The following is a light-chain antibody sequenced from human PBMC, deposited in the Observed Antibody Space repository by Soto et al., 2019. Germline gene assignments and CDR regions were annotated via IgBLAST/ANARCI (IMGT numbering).Light chain of an antibody. CDR1: QSISNW. CDR3: HQYNSYPRT. J-gene: IGKJ1*01. CDR2: KAS. Sequence: DIQMTQSPSTLSASVGDRVTITCRASQSISNWLAWYQQKPGKAPKLVIYKASSLENGVTSRFSGSGSGTEFTLTITCLQPDDFATYYCHQYNSYPRTFGQGTKVEIK. V-gene: IGKV1-5*03.